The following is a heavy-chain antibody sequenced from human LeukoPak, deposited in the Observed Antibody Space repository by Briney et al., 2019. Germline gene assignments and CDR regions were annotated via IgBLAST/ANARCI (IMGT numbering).Heavy chain of an antibody. CDR3: ARALGSGPAYYFDY. J-gene: IGHJ4*02. CDR2: IYYSGST. Sequence: SETLSLTCTVSGGSISSYYWSWIRQPPGKGLEWIGYIYYSGSTNYNPSLKSRVTISVDTSKNQSSLKLSSVTAADTAVYYCARALGSGPAYYFDYWGQGTLVTVSS. D-gene: IGHD2-15*01. V-gene: IGHV4-59*01. CDR1: GGSISSYY.